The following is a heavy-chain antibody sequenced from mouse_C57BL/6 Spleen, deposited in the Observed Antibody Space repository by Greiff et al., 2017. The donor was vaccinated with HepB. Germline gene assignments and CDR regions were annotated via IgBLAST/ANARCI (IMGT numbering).Heavy chain of an antibody. CDR1: GYTFTDYE. CDR2: IDPETGGT. Sequence: QVQLQQSGAELVRPGASVTMSCKASGYTFTDYEMNWVKQTPVHGLEWIGAIDPETGGTAYNQKFKGKAILTAEKSSSTAYMELRSLTSADSAVYYCTATLVWYFAVWGTGPTVTVSS. V-gene: IGHV1-15*01. J-gene: IGHJ1*03. D-gene: IGHD2-2*01. CDR3: TATLVWYFAV.